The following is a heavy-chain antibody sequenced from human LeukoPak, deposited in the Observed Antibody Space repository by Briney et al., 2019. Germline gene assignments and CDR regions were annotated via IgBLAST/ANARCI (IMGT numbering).Heavy chain of an antibody. J-gene: IGHJ4*02. CDR2: IIGSGGST. V-gene: IGHV3-23*01. CDR1: GFTFSSYA. CDR3: AKDLRDLVVVVAATLDY. Sequence: GGSLRLSCAASGFTFSSYAMSWVRQAPGKVLEWVSAIIGSGGSTYYADSVKGRFTISRDHSHNTLYLQMNRLRAEDTAVYYCAKDLRDLVVVVAATLDYWGQGTLVTVSS. D-gene: IGHD2-15*01.